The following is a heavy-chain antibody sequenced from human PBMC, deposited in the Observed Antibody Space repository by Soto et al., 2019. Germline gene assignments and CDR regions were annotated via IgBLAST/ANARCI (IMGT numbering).Heavy chain of an antibody. Sequence: WETLSLTCSVSGAALNSGNYYWSWIRQPPGKGLEWIGYIYYSGSTNYNPSLKSRVTISVDTSKNQFSLKLSSVTAADTAVYYCARRHGGKVLWAATNWFDPWGQGTLVTVSS. CDR3: ARRHGGKVLWAATNWFDP. CDR2: IYYSGST. D-gene: IGHD2-15*01. J-gene: IGHJ5*02. V-gene: IGHV4-61*01. CDR1: GAALNSGNYY.